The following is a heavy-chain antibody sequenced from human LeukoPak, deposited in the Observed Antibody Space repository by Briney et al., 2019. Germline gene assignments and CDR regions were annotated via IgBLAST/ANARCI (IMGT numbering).Heavy chain of an antibody. CDR2: IGTAGDT. J-gene: IGHJ4*02. CDR1: GFTFSSND. Sequence: GGSLRLSCAASGFTFSSNDMHWVRHATGKGLEWVSAIGTAGDTYYPGSVKGRFTISRENAKNSLYLQMNSLRAGDTAVYYCARGPPLIGAAAGLLYFDYWGQGTLVTVSS. CDR3: ARGPPLIGAAAGLLYFDY. V-gene: IGHV3-13*01. D-gene: IGHD6-13*01.